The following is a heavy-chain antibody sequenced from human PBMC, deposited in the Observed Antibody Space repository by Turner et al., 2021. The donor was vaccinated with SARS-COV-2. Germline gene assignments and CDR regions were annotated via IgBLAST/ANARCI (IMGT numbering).Heavy chain of an antibody. CDR2: INSEGRFT. J-gene: IGHJ3*02. CDR1: GFTFSSYW. V-gene: IGHV3-74*01. CDR3: ARDQRDSVIWSGYGAFDI. D-gene: IGHD3-3*01. Sequence: EVQLVESGGGLVQPGGSLRLSCAASGFTFSSYWMHWVRQAPGKGLVWVSHINSEGRFTSYADSVKGRFTISRDNAKNTLYLQMNSLRAEDTAVYYCARDQRDSVIWSGYGAFDIWGQGTMVTVSS.